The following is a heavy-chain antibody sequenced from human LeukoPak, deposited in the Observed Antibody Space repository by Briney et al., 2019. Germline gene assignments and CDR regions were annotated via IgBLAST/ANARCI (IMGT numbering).Heavy chain of an antibody. CDR3: ARAGDGDYVGWHDAFDI. Sequence: GGSLRLSCAASGFTFSSYWMSWVRQAPGKGLEWVANIKQDGSEKYYVDSVKGRFTISRDNAKNSLYLQMNSLRAEDTAVYYCARAGDGDYVGWHDAFDIWGQGTMVTVSS. D-gene: IGHD4-17*01. CDR1: GFTFSSYW. J-gene: IGHJ3*02. V-gene: IGHV3-7*01. CDR2: IKQDGSEK.